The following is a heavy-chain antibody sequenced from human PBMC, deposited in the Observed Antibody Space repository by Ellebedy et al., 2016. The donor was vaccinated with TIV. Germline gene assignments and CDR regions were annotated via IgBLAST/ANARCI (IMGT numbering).Heavy chain of an antibody. V-gene: IGHV1-46*01. Sequence: ASVKVSCXASGYTFTSYYMHWVRQAPGQGLEWMGIINPSGGSTSYAQKFQGRVTMTRDTSTSTVYMELSSLRSEDTAVYYCARGEVVRGVPGWFDPWGQGTLVTVSS. D-gene: IGHD3-10*01. J-gene: IGHJ5*02. CDR1: GYTFTSYY. CDR2: INPSGGST. CDR3: ARGEVVRGVPGWFDP.